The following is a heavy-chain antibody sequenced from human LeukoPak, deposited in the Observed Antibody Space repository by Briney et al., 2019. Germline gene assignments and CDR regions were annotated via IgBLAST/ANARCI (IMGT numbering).Heavy chain of an antibody. CDR3: ASDGWYYGSGSWFMDV. CDR2: IYSGGST. J-gene: IGHJ6*03. CDR1: GFTVSSNY. V-gene: IGHV3-53*01. Sequence: GGSLRLSCAASGFTVSSNYMSWVRQAPGKGLEWVSVIYSGGSTYYADSVKGRFTISRDNSKNTLYLQMNSLRAEDTAVYYCASDGWYYGSGSWFMDVWGKGTTVTVSS. D-gene: IGHD3-10*01.